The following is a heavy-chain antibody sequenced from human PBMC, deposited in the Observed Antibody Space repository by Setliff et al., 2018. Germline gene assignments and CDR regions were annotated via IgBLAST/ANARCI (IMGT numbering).Heavy chain of an antibody. CDR2: IIPIFGTA. Sequence: WASVKVSCKASGGTFSSYAISWVRQAPGQGLEWMGGIIPIFGTANYAQKFQGRVTITTDESTSTAYMELSSLRSEDTAVYYCATGYSSGWSGFDAFDIWGQGTMVTVS. CDR3: ATGYSSGWSGFDAFDI. D-gene: IGHD6-19*01. CDR1: GGTFSSYA. J-gene: IGHJ3*02. V-gene: IGHV1-69*05.